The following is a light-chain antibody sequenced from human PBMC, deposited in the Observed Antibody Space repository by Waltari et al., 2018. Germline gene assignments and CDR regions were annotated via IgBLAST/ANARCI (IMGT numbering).Light chain of an antibody. J-gene: IGKJ5*01. Sequence: ETVMTQSPATLSVSPGGRATLPCRASQRLGTNLAWYQQKPGQAPRLLIYGASSRATGVPARFSGSGSGTDFTLTISSLQSEDFVVYYCQQYNNWPLYTFGQGTRLEI. CDR3: QQYNNWPLYT. CDR1: QRLGTN. CDR2: GAS. V-gene: IGKV3-15*01.